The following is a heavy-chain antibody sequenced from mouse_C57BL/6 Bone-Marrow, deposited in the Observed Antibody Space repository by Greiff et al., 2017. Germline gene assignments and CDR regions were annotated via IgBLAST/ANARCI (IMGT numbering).Heavy chain of an antibody. V-gene: IGHV1-26*01. CDR3: ASPNWAWFAY. Sequence: EVQLQQSGPELVKPGASVKISCKASGYTFTDYYMNWVKQSHGKSLEWIGDINPNNGGTSYNQKFKGKATLTVDKSSSTAYMELRSLTSEDSAVYYCASPNWAWFAYWGQGTPVTVSA. CDR2: INPNNGGT. D-gene: IGHD4-1*01. CDR1: GYTFTDYY. J-gene: IGHJ3*01.